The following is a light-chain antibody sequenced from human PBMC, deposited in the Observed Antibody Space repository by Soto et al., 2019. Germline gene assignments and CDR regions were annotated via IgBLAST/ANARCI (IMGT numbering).Light chain of an antibody. CDR2: DAS. Sequence: EIVLTQSPATLSLSPGERATLSCRASQSVSSYLAWYQQKTGQAPRLLIYDASNRATGIPARFSGSGSGTDFTLTITSLEPEDFAVYYCQHRSNWLAFGGGTKVEIK. V-gene: IGKV3-11*01. CDR3: QHRSNWLA. CDR1: QSVSSY. J-gene: IGKJ4*01.